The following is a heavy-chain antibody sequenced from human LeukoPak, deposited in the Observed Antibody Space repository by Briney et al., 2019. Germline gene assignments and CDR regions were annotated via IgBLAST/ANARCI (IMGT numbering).Heavy chain of an antibody. J-gene: IGHJ4*02. D-gene: IGHD3-10*01. V-gene: IGHV4-59*01. Sequence: SETLSLTCTVSGVSISSYYWSWIRQPPGKGLEWIGYIYYSGSTNYNPSLKSRVTISVDTSKNQFSLKLSSVTAADTAVYYCARGVYGSGSYFIDYWGQGTLVTVSS. CDR2: IYYSGST. CDR3: ARGVYGSGSYFIDY. CDR1: GVSISSYY.